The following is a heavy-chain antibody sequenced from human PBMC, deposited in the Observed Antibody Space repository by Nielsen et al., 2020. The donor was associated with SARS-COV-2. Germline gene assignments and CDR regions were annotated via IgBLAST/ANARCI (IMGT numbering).Heavy chain of an antibody. CDR3: AKDYTPAYSSGWFDY. Sequence: SLKISCAASGFTFDDYAMHWVRQAPGKGLEWVSGISWNSGSIGYADSVKGRFTISRDNAKNSLYLQMNSLRAEDTALYYCAKDYTPAYSSGWFDYWGQGTLVTVSS. D-gene: IGHD6-19*01. V-gene: IGHV3-9*01. CDR1: GFTFDDYA. CDR2: ISWNSGSI. J-gene: IGHJ4*02.